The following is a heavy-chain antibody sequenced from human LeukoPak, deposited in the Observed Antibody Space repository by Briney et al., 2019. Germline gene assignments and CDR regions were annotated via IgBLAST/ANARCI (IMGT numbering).Heavy chain of an antibody. V-gene: IGHV1-69*04. CDR3: ARELGDDYGPSP. D-gene: IGHD4-17*01. J-gene: IGHJ5*02. Sequence: ASVKVSCKASGGTFSSYAISWVRQAPGQGLEWMGRIIPIFGIANYAQKFRGRVTITADKSTSTAYMELSSLRSEDTAVYYCARELGDDYGPSPWGQGTLVTVSS. CDR1: GGTFSSYA. CDR2: IIPIFGIA.